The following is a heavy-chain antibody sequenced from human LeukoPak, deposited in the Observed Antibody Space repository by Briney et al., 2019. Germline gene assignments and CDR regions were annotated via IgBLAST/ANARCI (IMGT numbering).Heavy chain of an antibody. V-gene: IGHV4-30-4*01. CDR2: IYYSGST. J-gene: IGHJ3*02. D-gene: IGHD3-10*01. CDR1: GGSISSGDYY. Sequence: SETLSLTCTVSGGSISSGDYYWSWIRQPLGKGLEWIGYIYYSGSTYYNPSLKSRVTISVDTSKNQFSLKLSSVTAADTAVYYCARRASGYEFAFDIWGQGTMVTVSS. CDR3: ARRASGYEFAFDI.